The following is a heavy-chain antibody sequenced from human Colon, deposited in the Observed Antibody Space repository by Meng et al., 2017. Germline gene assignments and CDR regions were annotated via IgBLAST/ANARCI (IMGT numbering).Heavy chain of an antibody. CDR2: ISKTGDTI. CDR3: ATSDFDYYYFKY. CDR1: GFTFTSYE. Sequence: GGSLRLSCAASGFTFTSYEMNWVRQDPGKGLEWVAYISKTGDTIYYADSVKGRFTISRDNAKSSLFLQMNSLRAEDTAVYYCATSDFDYYYFKYWGQGALVTVSS. J-gene: IGHJ4*02. D-gene: IGHD5-12*01. V-gene: IGHV3-48*03.